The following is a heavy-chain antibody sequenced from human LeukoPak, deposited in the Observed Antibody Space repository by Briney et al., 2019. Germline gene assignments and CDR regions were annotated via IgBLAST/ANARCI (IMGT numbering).Heavy chain of an antibody. D-gene: IGHD6-19*01. Sequence: GGSLRLSCTASGFTFSSHSMSWVRQAPGKGPEWVANIKQDGSEKYYVDSVKGRFTISRDNAKNSLYLQMNSLRAEDTAVYYCARGSGWYFYWGQGTLVTVSS. CDR3: ARGSGWYFY. CDR1: GFTFSSHS. V-gene: IGHV3-7*01. J-gene: IGHJ4*02. CDR2: IKQDGSEK.